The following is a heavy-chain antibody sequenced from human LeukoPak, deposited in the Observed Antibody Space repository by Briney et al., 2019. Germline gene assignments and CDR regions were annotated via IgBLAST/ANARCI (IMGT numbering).Heavy chain of an antibody. CDR2: INHSGNT. D-gene: IGHD2-15*01. CDR1: GGSFSGYY. Sequence: SETLSLTCAVYGGSFSGYYWSWIRQPPGKGLEWIGEINHSGNTNYNPSLKSRVTISVDTSKNQFSLKLSSVTAADTAVYYCARAYTPFHCSGGSCSAYYFDYWGQGTLVTVSS. CDR3: ARAYTPFHCSGGSCSAYYFDY. J-gene: IGHJ4*02. V-gene: IGHV4-34*01.